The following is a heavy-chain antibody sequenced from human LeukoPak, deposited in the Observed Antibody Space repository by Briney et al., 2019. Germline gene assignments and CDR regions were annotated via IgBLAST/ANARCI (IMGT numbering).Heavy chain of an antibody. CDR1: GGPISSYY. Sequence: KPSETLSLTCTVSGGPISSYYWSWIRQPPGKGLEWIGYIYYSGSTNYNPSLKSRVTISVDTSKNQFSLKLSSVTAADTAVYYCARGGRDTGPYWYFDLWGRGTLVTVSS. D-gene: IGHD3-10*01. CDR3: ARGGRDTGPYWYFDL. V-gene: IGHV4-59*01. CDR2: IYYSGST. J-gene: IGHJ2*01.